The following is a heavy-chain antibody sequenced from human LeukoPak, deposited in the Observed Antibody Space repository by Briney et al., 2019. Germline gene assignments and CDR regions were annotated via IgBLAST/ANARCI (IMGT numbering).Heavy chain of an antibody. V-gene: IGHV4-31*03. Sequence: SETLSLTCTVPGGSISSGGYYWSWIRQHPGKGLEWIGYIYYSGSTYYNPSLKSRVTISVDTSKNQFSLKLSSVTAADTAVYYCARYESTMVRGVITPYAFDIWGQGTMVTVSS. CDR2: IYYSGST. CDR3: ARYESTMVRGVITPYAFDI. D-gene: IGHD3-10*01. CDR1: GGSISSGGYY. J-gene: IGHJ3*02.